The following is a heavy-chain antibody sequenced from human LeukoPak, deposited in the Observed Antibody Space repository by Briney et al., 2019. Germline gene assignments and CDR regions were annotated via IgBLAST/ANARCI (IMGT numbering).Heavy chain of an antibody. J-gene: IGHJ6*03. V-gene: IGHV4-34*01. Sequence: PSETLSLTCAVYGGSFSGYYWSWIRQPPGKGLEWIGEINHSGSTNYNPSLKSRVTMSVDTSKNQFSLKLSSVTAADTAVYYCARDGIPWERRTYYYYYMDVWGKGTTVTVSS. CDR2: INHSGST. CDR1: GGSFSGYY. CDR3: ARDGIPWERRTYYYYYMDV. D-gene: IGHD1-26*01.